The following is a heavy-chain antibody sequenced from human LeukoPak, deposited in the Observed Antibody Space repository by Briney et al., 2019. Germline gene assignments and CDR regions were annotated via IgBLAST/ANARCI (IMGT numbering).Heavy chain of an antibody. CDR3: ARDYYGSGSYYLNWFDP. D-gene: IGHD3-10*01. CDR2: IYNSGST. J-gene: IGHJ5*02. Sequence: SETLSLTCTVSGGSISSYYWSWIRQPAGKGLEWIGRIYNSGSTNYNPSLESRVTMSVDTSKNQFSLKLSSVTAADTAVYYCARDYYGSGSYYLNWFDPWGQGTLVTVSS. V-gene: IGHV4-4*07. CDR1: GGSISSYY.